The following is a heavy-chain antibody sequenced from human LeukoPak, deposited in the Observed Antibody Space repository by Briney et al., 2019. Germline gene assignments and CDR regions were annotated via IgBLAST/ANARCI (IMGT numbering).Heavy chain of an antibody. CDR1: GGSFSGYY. CDR2: INHSGST. V-gene: IGHV4-34*01. D-gene: IGHD5-24*01. Sequence: PSETLSLTCAVYGGSFSGYYWSWIRQPPGKGQEWMGEINHSGSTNYNPSLKSRVTISVDTSKNQFSLKLSSVTAADTAVYYCARGRNPGRRDGYNLGYWGQGTLVTVSS. CDR3: ARGRNPGRRDGYNLGY. J-gene: IGHJ4*02.